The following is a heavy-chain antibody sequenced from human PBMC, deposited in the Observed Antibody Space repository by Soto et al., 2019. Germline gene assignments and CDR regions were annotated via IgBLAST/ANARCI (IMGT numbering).Heavy chain of an antibody. J-gene: IGHJ4*02. Sequence: EVQLVESGGGLVQPGGSLRLSCAASGFTVSSNYLTWVRQAPGKGLEWVSVIYSGGSTYYADSVKGRFTISRDNSKNTLYLQMDSLRAEDTAVYYCEKSGDSGESKYWGQGTLVTVSS. D-gene: IGHD3-10*01. CDR3: EKSGDSGESKY. V-gene: IGHV3-66*01. CDR2: IYSGGST. CDR1: GFTVSSNY.